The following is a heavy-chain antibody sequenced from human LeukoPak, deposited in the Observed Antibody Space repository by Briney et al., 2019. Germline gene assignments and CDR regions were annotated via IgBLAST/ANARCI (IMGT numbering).Heavy chain of an antibody. CDR1: GFTFSSYG. Sequence: GGSLRLSCAASGFTFSSYGMHWVRQAPGKGLECVAVIWYDGSNKYYADSVKGRFTISRDNSKNTLYLQMNSLRAEDTAVYYCAKDLYRRYDSSGYYGPYSDYWGQGTLVTVSS. D-gene: IGHD3-22*01. CDR2: IWYDGSNK. CDR3: AKDLYRRYDSSGYYGPYSDY. V-gene: IGHV3-33*06. J-gene: IGHJ4*02.